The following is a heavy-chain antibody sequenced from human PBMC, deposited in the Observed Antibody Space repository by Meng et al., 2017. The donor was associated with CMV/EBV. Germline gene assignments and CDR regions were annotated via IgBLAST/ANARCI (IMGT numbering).Heavy chain of an antibody. D-gene: IGHD2-15*01. Sequence: LSLTCAASGFTFSNAWMSRVRQAPGKGLEWVGRIKSKTDGGTTDYAGPVKGRFTISRDDSKNTLYLQMNSLKTEDTAVYYCTTDGGGSFPGYYFDYWGQGTLVTVSS. J-gene: IGHJ4*02. CDR1: GFTFSNAW. CDR3: TTDGGGSFPGYYFDY. CDR2: IKSKTDGGTT. V-gene: IGHV3-15*01.